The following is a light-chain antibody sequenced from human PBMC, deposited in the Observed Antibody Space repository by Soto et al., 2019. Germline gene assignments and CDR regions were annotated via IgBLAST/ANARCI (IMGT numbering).Light chain of an antibody. Sequence: EMVLTQSPATLSLSPGERVTLSCRASQSVSNSLVWYQQKAGQAPRLLLYGISYRATGVPARFSGSGAGTDFTRIISSLEPEDFAIYYCQQGSDWPPTYTFGQGTKLEIK. J-gene: IGKJ2*01. V-gene: IGKV3-11*01. CDR3: QQGSDWPPTYT. CDR2: GIS. CDR1: QSVSNS.